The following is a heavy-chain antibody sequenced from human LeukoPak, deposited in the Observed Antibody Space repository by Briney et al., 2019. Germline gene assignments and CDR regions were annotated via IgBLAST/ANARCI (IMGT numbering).Heavy chain of an antibody. D-gene: IGHD6-13*01. CDR1: GFTVSSNY. CDR2: IYSGGST. V-gene: IGHV3-66*04. Sequence: PGGSPRLSCAASGFTVSSNYMSWVRQAPGKGLEWVSVIYSGGSTYYADSVKGRFTISRDNSKNTLYLQMNSLRAEDTAVYYCASQSSSWFQGLFDYWGQGTLVTVSS. J-gene: IGHJ4*02. CDR3: ASQSSSWFQGLFDY.